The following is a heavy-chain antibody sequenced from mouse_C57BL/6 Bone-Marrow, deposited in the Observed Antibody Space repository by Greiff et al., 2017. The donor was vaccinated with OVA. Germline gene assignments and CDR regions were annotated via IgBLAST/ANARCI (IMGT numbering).Heavy chain of an antibody. CDR1: GYSITSGYY. D-gene: IGHD1-1*01. CDR2: ISYDGSN. J-gene: IGHJ3*01. CDR3: AREAPNYYGFAD. V-gene: IGHV3-6*01. Sequence: VQLKESGPGLVKPSQSLSLTCSVTGYSITSGYYWNWIRQFPGNKLEWMGYISYDGSNNYNPSLKNRISITRDTSKNQVFLKLNSVTTEDTATYYCAREAPNYYGFADWGQGTLVTVSA.